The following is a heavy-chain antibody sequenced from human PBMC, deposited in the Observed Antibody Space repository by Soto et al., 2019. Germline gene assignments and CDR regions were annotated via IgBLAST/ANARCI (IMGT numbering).Heavy chain of an antibody. D-gene: IGHD1-26*01. Sequence: SETLSLTCTVSGGSVSSGSYYWSWIRQPPGKGLEWIGYIYYSGSTNYNPSLKSRVTISVDTSKNQFSLKLSSVTAADTAVYYCARDSVSGSYLGPYYYYGMDVWGQGTTVTVSS. CDR1: GGSVSSGSYY. CDR3: ARDSVSGSYLGPYYYYGMDV. CDR2: IYYSGST. J-gene: IGHJ6*02. V-gene: IGHV4-61*01.